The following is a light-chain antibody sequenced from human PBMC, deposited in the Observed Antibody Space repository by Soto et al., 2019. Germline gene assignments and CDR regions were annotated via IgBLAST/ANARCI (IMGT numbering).Light chain of an antibody. CDR2: GAS. CDR1: QNFVSSY. CDR3: QQYGRSPTT. V-gene: IGKV3-20*01. J-gene: IGKJ1*01. Sequence: EVVLTQSPDTVSLSPGERATLSCRASQNFVSSYLAWYQQKRGQAPRFLIYGASSRATGIPDRFSGSGSGTDFTLTISRLEPEDFAVYYCQQYGRSPTTFGQGTKVEIK.